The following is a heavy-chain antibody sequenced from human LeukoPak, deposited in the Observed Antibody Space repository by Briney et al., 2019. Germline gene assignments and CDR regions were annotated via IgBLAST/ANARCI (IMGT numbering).Heavy chain of an antibody. J-gene: IGHJ4*02. D-gene: IGHD3-22*01. Sequence: TSETLSLTCTVSGGSISSYYWSWIRQPPGKGLEWIGYIYYSGSTNYNPSLKSRVTISVDTSKNQFSLKLSSVTAADTAVYYCARHASYSYYYDSSGYPYYFDYWGQGTLVTVSS. CDR3: ARHASYSYYYDSSGYPYYFDY. CDR2: IYYSGST. CDR1: GGSISSYY. V-gene: IGHV4-59*08.